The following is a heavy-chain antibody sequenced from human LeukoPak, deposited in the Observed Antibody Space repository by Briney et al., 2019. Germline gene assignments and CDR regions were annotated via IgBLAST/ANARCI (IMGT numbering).Heavy chain of an antibody. CDR3: ATTSIAIAPDAIDI. CDR1: GYSFTSYW. J-gene: IGHJ3*02. V-gene: IGHV5-51*01. Sequence: GESLKISCKGPGYSFTSYWGGWVRQMPGKGLEWMGIIYPGVSDSRYSPSLQAQVTIAADKSTSPAYLQWSSLNASDTAMYYCATTSIAIAPDAIDIWGQGTMVTVSS. D-gene: IGHD2/OR15-2a*01. CDR2: IYPGVSDS.